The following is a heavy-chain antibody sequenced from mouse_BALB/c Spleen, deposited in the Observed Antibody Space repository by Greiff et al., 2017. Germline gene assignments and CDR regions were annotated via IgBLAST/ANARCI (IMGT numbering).Heavy chain of an antibody. V-gene: IGHV1-80*01. CDR3: ARLSDNAMDY. CDR1: GYAFSSYW. J-gene: IGHJ4*01. Sequence: QVQLKQSGAELVRPGSSVKISCKASGYAFSSYWMNWVKQRPGQGLEWIGQIYPGDGDTNYNGKFKGKATLTADKSSSTAYMQLSSLTSEDSAVYFCARLSDNAMDYWGQGTSVTVSS. D-gene: IGHD3-2*02. CDR2: IYPGDGDT.